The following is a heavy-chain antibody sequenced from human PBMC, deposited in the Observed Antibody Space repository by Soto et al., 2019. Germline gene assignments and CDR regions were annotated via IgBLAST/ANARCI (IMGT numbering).Heavy chain of an antibody. J-gene: IGHJ2*01. D-gene: IGHD3-9*01. CDR2: INDRGSI. V-gene: IGHV4-34*01. CDR1: GGSFSGYY. CDR3: ARESHDMFPGPPWVWYFEL. Sequence: QVQLQQWGAGPLRPLETLSLTCGVSGGSFSGYYWAWIRQSPGKGLEWIGEINDRGSINYNPSLKSRVSISVDTSKNHHSLNLRSVTAADTAVYYCARESHDMFPGPPWVWYFELGGRGTLVTVSS.